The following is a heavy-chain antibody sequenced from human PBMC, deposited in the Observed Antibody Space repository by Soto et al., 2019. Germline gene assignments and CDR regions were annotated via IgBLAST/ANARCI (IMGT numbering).Heavy chain of an antibody. CDR3: ARSPISRSSWYRGAFDI. CDR1: GYTFTSYY. CDR2: INPRGGST. D-gene: IGHD6-13*01. V-gene: IGHV1-46*03. Sequence: QVQLVQSGAEVKKPGASVKVSCKASGYTFTSYYMHWVRQAPGQGLELMGIINPRGGSTSYAQKCKGSVTMTREKSTSTVYMELSSLRSEDTAVYYCARSPISRSSWYRGAFDIWGPGTMVTVSS. J-gene: IGHJ3*02.